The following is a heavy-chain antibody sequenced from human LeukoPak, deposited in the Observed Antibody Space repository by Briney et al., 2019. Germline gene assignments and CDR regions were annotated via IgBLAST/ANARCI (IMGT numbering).Heavy chain of an antibody. J-gene: IGHJ4*02. D-gene: IGHD3-3*01. V-gene: IGHV3-30*18. CDR1: GFTFSSYG. CDR3: AKSYYGFWSGYYQTFDY. Sequence: GGSLRLSCAASGFTFSSYGMHWVRQAPGKGLEWVAVISYDRSNKYYADSVKGRFTISRDNSKNTLYLQMNSLRAEDTAVYYCAKSYYGFWSGYYQTFDYWGQGTLVTVSS. CDR2: ISYDRSNK.